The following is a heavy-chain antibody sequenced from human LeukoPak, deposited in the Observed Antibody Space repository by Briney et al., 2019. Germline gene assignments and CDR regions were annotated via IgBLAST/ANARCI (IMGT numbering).Heavy chain of an antibody. Sequence: SETLSLTCTVTRGSSSDTTYYWAWIRQPPGKGLEWIGSIYFSETKYNPSLKSRITISGDTSKNQFSLKSSSVTAADTAVYYCASPSKLVISRGGFDIWGQGTMVTVSA. V-gene: IGHV4-39*01. CDR3: ASPSKLVISRGGFDI. CDR1: RGSSSDTTYY. D-gene: IGHD2-15*01. J-gene: IGHJ3*02. CDR2: IYFSET.